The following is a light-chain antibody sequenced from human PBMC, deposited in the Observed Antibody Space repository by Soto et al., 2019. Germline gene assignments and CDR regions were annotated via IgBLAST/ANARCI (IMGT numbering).Light chain of an antibody. Sequence: QSALTQPASVSGSPGQSITISCTGTSSDVGSYNLVSWYQQLPGKAPKLMIYEVIKRPSGVSNRFSGSKSGNTASLTISGIQAEDEADYYCCSYAGSSTSYVFGTGTKVTVL. CDR1: SSDVGSYNL. CDR3: CSYAGSSTSYV. V-gene: IGLV2-23*02. CDR2: EVI. J-gene: IGLJ1*01.